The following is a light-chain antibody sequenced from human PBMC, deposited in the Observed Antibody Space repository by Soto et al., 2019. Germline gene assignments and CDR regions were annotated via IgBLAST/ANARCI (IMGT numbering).Light chain of an antibody. CDR3: QQSYSSWWT. Sequence: DIQMTQSPSSLSASVGDRVTISCRASQSISNYLNWYQQKPGNAPKLLIYAASSLQSGVPSRFSGSGSGTDFTLTINSLQPEDFATYFCQQSYSSWWTFGQGTKVDIK. CDR1: QSISNY. J-gene: IGKJ1*01. V-gene: IGKV1-39*01. CDR2: AAS.